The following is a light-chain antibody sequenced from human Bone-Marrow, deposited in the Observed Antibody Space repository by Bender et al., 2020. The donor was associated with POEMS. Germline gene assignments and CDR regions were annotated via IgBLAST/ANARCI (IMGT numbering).Light chain of an antibody. CDR3: SSHRDGETLV. CDR2: GYN. J-gene: IGLJ2*01. V-gene: IGLV1-40*01. CDR1: SSNTGSGYD. Sequence: QSVLTQPPSVSGAPGQRVTISCTGSSSNTGSGYDINWYQHLPGTAPKLLIYGYNNRPSGVPDRFSGSKSGNTASLTISGLQAEDEGDYYCSSHRDGETLVFGGGTKVTVL.